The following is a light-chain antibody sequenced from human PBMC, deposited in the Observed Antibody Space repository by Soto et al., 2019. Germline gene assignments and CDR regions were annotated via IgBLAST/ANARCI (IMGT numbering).Light chain of an antibody. CDR1: SSNIGAGYA. CDR3: RYPDRSLSRPV. Sequence: QSVLTQPPSVSGAPGQRVTIYCTGSSSNIGAGYAVHWYQQLPGTAPKLLIYGNSNRPTGVPDRFPGAKSGTSAPLAITGLRAEEKAATYSRYPDRSLSRPVLGGGTQLPLL. CDR2: GNS. J-gene: IGLJ3*02. V-gene: IGLV1-40*01.